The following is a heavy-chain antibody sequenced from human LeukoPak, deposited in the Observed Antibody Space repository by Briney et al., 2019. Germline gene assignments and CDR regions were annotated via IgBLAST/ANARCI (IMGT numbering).Heavy chain of an antibody. J-gene: IGHJ4*02. Sequence: GGSLRLSCAASGFTFSDYYMSWIRQAPGKGLEWVSYISSSSSYTNYADSVKGRFPISRDNAKNSLYLQMNSLRAEDTAVYYCAREARYYYDSSGYYASDYWGQGTLVTVSS. V-gene: IGHV3-11*05. CDR3: AREARYYYDSSGYYASDY. CDR2: ISSSSSYT. D-gene: IGHD3-22*01. CDR1: GFTFSDYY.